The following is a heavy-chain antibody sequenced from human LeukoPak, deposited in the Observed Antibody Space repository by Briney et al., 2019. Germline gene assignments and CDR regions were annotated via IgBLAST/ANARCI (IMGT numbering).Heavy chain of an antibody. CDR3: ARQLRYCSSTSCYHDAFDI. Sequence: PSETLSLTCTVSGASISSHYWSWIRQPPGKGLEWIGYIYTSGRTNYNPSLKSRVTISVDTSKNQFSLKLSSVTAADTAVYYCARQLRYCSSTSCYHDAFDIWGQGTMVTVSS. CDR2: IYTSGRT. J-gene: IGHJ3*02. D-gene: IGHD2-2*01. V-gene: IGHV4-4*09. CDR1: GASISSHY.